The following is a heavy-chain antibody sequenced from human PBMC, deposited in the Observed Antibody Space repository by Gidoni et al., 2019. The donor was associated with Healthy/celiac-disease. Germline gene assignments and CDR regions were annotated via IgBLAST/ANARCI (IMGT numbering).Heavy chain of an antibody. Sequence: EVQLLESGGGLVQPGGPLRLSCAASGFTFSSYAMSWVRQARGKGLEWVSAISGSGGSTYYADSVMGRFTISRDNSKNTLYLQMNSLRAEDTAVYYCAKDTILLWFGETLGGMDVWGQGTTVTVSS. D-gene: IGHD3-10*01. CDR2: ISGSGGST. CDR1: GFTFSSYA. J-gene: IGHJ6*02. V-gene: IGHV3-23*01. CDR3: AKDTILLWFGETLGGMDV.